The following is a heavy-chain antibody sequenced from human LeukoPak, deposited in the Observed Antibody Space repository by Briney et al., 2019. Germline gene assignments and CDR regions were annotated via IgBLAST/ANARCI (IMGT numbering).Heavy chain of an antibody. D-gene: IGHD5-18*01. CDR1: GYTFTSYY. CDR2: IRPSGST. CDR3: AREGPETYNFDF. J-gene: IGHJ4*02. V-gene: IGHV1-46*01. Sequence: GASLKVPCKASGYTFTSYYIHWVRQAPGQGLEYMGIIRPSGSTAYAQKFQGRVTMTRDTSTSAVYMELSSLRSEDTAVYYCAREGPETYNFDFWGQGTQVTVSS.